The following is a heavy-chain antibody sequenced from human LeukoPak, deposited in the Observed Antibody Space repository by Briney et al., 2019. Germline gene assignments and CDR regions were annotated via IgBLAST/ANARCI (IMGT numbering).Heavy chain of an antibody. Sequence: GASVKVSCKASGGTFSSYATSWVRQAPGEGLEWVGRIIPILGIANYAQKFQGRVTITADKSTSTAYMELSSLRSEDSAVYYCARGAMVRGVILYYWGQGTLVTVSS. D-gene: IGHD3-10*01. CDR3: ARGAMVRGVILYY. J-gene: IGHJ4*02. V-gene: IGHV1-69*04. CDR2: IIPILGIA. CDR1: GGTFSSYA.